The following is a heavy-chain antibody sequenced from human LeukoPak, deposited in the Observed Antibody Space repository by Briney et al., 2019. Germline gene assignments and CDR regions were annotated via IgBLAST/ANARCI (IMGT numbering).Heavy chain of an antibody. V-gene: IGHV1-2*02. CDR2: INPNSGGT. J-gene: IGHJ4*02. CDR3: AREPLDTAMVTFDY. Sequence: SVKVSCKAAGYTFTGYYMHWVRQAPGQGLEWTGWINPNSGGTNYAQKFQGRVTMTRDTSISTAYMELSRLRSDDTAVYYCAREPLDTAMVTFDYWGQGTLVTVSS. D-gene: IGHD5-18*01. CDR1: GYTFTGYY.